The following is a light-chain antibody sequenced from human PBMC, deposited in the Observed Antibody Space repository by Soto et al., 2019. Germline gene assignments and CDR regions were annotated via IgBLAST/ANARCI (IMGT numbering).Light chain of an antibody. V-gene: IGKV3-11*01. CDR3: QQRSNWPIT. J-gene: IGKJ5*01. Sequence: EIVLTQSPVTLSLSPGERATLSCRASQSVSSYLAWYQQKPGQAPRLLIYDASNRATGIPDRFSGSGSGTDFTLTFSSLEPEDFAVYYCQQRSNWPITFGQGTRLE. CDR2: DAS. CDR1: QSVSSY.